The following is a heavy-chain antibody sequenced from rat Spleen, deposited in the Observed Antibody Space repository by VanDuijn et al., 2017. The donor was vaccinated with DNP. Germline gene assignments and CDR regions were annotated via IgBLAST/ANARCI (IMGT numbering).Heavy chain of an antibody. CDR2: ISYDGGDI. V-gene: IGHV5-20*01. J-gene: IGHJ3*01. Sequence: EVQLVESGGGLVQPGRSLKLSCAASGFTFSDYYMAWVRQAPTKGLEWVASISYDGGDIHYRDSAKGRFTISRDNAKSSLYLQIDSLRSEDTATYYCVKPPSYGGYWFAYWGQGTLVSVSS. D-gene: IGHD1-11*01. CDR1: GFTFSDYY. CDR3: VKPPSYGGYWFAY.